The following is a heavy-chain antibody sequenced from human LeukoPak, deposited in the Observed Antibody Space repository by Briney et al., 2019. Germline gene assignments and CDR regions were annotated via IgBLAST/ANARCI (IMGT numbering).Heavy chain of an antibody. CDR3: ARDHGPNYDFWSGGSVEGFDP. J-gene: IGHJ5*02. CDR2: IYYSGST. D-gene: IGHD3-3*01. Sequence: SETLSLTCTVSGGSISSSSYYWGWIRQPPGKELEWIGSIYYSGSTYYNPSLKSRVTISVDTSKNQFSLKLSSVTAADTAVYYCARDHGPNYDFWSGGSVEGFDPWGQGTLVTVSS. CDR1: GGSISSSSYY. V-gene: IGHV4-39*07.